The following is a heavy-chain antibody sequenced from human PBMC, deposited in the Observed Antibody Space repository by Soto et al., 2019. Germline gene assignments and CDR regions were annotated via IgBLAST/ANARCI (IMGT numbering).Heavy chain of an antibody. D-gene: IGHD3-3*01. V-gene: IGHV3-21*01. Sequence: GGSLRLSCAASGFTFSSYSMNWVRQAPGKGLEWVSSISSSSSYIYYADSVKGRFTISRDNAKNSLYLQMNSLRAEDTAVYYCARDPPGGGYDFWSGYFSAPGYYGMDVWGQGTTVTVSS. J-gene: IGHJ6*02. CDR1: GFTFSSYS. CDR2: ISSSSSYI. CDR3: ARDPPGGGYDFWSGYFSAPGYYGMDV.